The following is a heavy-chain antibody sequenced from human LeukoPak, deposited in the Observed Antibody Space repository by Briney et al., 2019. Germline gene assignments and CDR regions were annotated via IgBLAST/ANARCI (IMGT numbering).Heavy chain of an antibody. V-gene: IGHV4-34*01. CDR1: GGSFSGYY. J-gene: IGHJ6*03. CDR2: INHSGST. D-gene: IGHD2-2*01. Sequence: PSETLSLTCAVYGGSFSGYYWSWIRQPPGKGLEWIGEINHSGSTNYNPSLKSRVTISVDTSKNQFSLKLSSVTAADTAVYYCARAPGYCSSTSCYARTRYYYYMDVWGKGTTVTVSS. CDR3: ARAPGYCSSTSCYARTRYYYYMDV.